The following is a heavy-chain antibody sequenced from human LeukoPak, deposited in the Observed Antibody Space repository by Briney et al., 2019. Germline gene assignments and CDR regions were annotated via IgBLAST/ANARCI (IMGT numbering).Heavy chain of an antibody. D-gene: IGHD2-2*01. Sequence: LSLTCAVYGGSFSGYYWSWVRQAPGKGLEWVGFIRSKAYGGTTEYAASVKGRFTISRDDSKSIAYLQMNSLKTEDTAVYYCTRDDYATQHWGQGTLVTVSS. CDR3: TRDDYATQH. V-gene: IGHV3-49*04. CDR2: IRSKAYGGTT. CDR1: GGSFSGYY. J-gene: IGHJ1*01.